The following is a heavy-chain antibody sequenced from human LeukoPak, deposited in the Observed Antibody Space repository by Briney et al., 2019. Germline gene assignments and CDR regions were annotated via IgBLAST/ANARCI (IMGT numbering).Heavy chain of an antibody. D-gene: IGHD5-18*01. CDR3: ARHDTAMATDYGMDV. V-gene: IGHV3-11*01. Sequence: GGSLRLSCAASGFTFSDYYMSWIRQAPGKGLEWVSYISSRGSTIYYADSVKGRFTISRDNAKNSLYLQMNCLRAEDTAVYYCARHDTAMATDYGMDVWGQGTTVTVSS. CDR2: ISSRGSTI. J-gene: IGHJ6*02. CDR1: GFTFSDYY.